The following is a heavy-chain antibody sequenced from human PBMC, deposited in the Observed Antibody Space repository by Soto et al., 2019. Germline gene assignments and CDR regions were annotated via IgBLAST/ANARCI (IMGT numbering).Heavy chain of an antibody. CDR3: ARGATIFGVVSIPRFVDY. CDR1: GYTFTGYY. Sequence: ASVKVSCKASGYTFTGYYMHWVRQAPGQGLEWMGWINPNSGGTNYAQKFQGWVTMTRDPSISTAYMELSRMRSDDTAAYYCARGATIFGVVSIPRFVDYWGQGTLVAVSS. J-gene: IGHJ4*02. V-gene: IGHV1-2*04. CDR2: INPNSGGT. D-gene: IGHD3-3*01.